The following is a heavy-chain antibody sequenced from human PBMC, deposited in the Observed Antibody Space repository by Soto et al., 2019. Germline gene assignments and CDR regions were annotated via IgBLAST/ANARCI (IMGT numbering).Heavy chain of an antibody. J-gene: IGHJ4*02. CDR1: GFTFSSYW. V-gene: IGHV3-7*01. CDR2: IKPDGTDK. Sequence: EAQLVESGGGLVQPGASLRLSCAASGFTFSSYWLSWLRQAPGKGLEWVANIKPDGTDKYHLDSVRGRFSISRDNAKHSLYLEMSSLRADVTAVYYCAISSHPSFDNWGQGTLVTVSS. D-gene: IGHD3-9*01. CDR3: AISSHPSFDN.